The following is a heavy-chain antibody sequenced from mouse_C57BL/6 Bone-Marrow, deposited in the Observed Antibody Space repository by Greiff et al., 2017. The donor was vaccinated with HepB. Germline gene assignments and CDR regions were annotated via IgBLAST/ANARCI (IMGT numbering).Heavy chain of an antibody. CDR3: AKIYYDYLWYFDV. CDR2: IYPGDGDT. Sequence: QVQLKESGPELVKPGASVKISCKASGYAFSSSWMNWVKQRPGKGLEWIGRIYPGDGDTNYNGKFQGKATLTADTSSSTSYMQLSSLTSEDSAVYFCAKIYYDYLWYFDVWGTGTTVTVSS. J-gene: IGHJ1*03. V-gene: IGHV1-82*01. D-gene: IGHD2-4*01. CDR1: GYAFSSSW.